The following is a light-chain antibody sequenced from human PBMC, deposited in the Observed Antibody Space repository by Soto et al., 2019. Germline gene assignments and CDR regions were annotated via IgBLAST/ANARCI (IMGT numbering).Light chain of an antibody. Sequence: DIQMTQSPSALSASIGDRVTITCLASQSISIWLAWYQQKPGKAPKLLIYAASSLQSGVPSRFSGSGSGTDFTLTISSLHPDDFATYYCQQYNSYSPTCGQGTKGDIK. J-gene: IGKJ1*01. CDR1: QSISIW. CDR3: QQYNSYSPT. V-gene: IGKV1-5*03. CDR2: AAS.